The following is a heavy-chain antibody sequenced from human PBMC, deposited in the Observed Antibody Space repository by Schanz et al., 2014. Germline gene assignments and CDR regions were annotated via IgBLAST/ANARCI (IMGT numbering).Heavy chain of an antibody. D-gene: IGHD3-16*01. CDR1: GFTFSSYG. CDR3: AKDRQNRVNRVGYYYGMDV. Sequence: QVQLVESGGSVVQPGRSLRLSCAASGFTFSSYGMHWVRQAPGKGLEWVASISLDGSNQYYADSVKGRFTISRDDAKNSLYLQMNSLRAEDTALYYCAKDRQNRVNRVGYYYGMDVWGQGTTVTVSS. J-gene: IGHJ6*02. V-gene: IGHV3-30*18. CDR2: ISLDGSNQ.